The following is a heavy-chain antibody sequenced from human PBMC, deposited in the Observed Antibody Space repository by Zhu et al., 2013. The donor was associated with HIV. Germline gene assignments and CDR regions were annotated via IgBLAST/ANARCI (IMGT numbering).Heavy chain of an antibody. CDR1: GYTFTSYA. Sequence: QVHLVQSGPELKKPGASVRVSCKASGYTFTSYALAWVRQAPGQGPEWMGGIIPIFGSANYAQRFQGRVTITADESTRTAYMELSTLRSEDTAVYYCIRRAFYYDRSWFDPWGQGTLVTVSS. CDR2: IIPIFGSA. V-gene: IGHV1-69*13. CDR3: IRRAFYYDRSWFDP. D-gene: IGHD3-22*01. J-gene: IGHJ5*02.